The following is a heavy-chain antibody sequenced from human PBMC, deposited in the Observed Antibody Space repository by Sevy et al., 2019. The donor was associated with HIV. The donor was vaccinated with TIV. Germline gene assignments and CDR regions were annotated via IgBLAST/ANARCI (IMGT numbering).Heavy chain of an antibody. CDR1: GFTFSSYA. Sequence: GGSLRLSCAASGFTFSSYAMSWVHQAPGKGLEWVSAISGSGGRTYYADSVKGRFTISGENSKNTLYLQMNSLRAEDTAVYYCARWQWLVWDVFDIWGQGTMVTVSS. V-gene: IGHV3-23*01. J-gene: IGHJ3*02. D-gene: IGHD6-19*01. CDR3: ARWQWLVWDVFDI. CDR2: ISGSGGRT.